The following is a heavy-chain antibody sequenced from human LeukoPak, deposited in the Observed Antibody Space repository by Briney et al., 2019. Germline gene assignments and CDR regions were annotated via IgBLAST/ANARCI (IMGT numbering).Heavy chain of an antibody. CDR3: ARGRECGYYDSSGYLNWFDP. V-gene: IGHV1-2*02. CDR2: INPNSGGT. J-gene: IGHJ5*02. D-gene: IGHD3-22*01. Sequence: ASVKVSGKASGYTFTGYYMHWVRQAPGQGLEWMGWINPNSGGTNYAQKFQGRVTMTRDTSISKAYMELSRLRSDDTAVYYCARGRECGYYDSSGYLNWFDPWGQGTLVTVSS. CDR1: GYTFTGYY.